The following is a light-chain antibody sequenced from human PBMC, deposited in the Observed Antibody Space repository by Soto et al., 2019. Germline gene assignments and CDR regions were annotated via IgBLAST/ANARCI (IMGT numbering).Light chain of an antibody. Sequence: DIVMTQSPDSLTVSLGERATINCKSSQNILYDSNNKNYLAWYQQKPGQPPKLLIYWASTRESGVPDRFRGSGSGTDFTLTISSLQAEDVAVYYCQQYYNSPITFGQGTRLEIK. V-gene: IGKV4-1*01. CDR1: QNILYDSNNKNY. J-gene: IGKJ5*01. CDR2: WAS. CDR3: QQYYNSPIT.